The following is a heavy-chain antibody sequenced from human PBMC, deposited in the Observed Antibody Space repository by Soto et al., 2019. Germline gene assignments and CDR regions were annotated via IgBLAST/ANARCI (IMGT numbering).Heavy chain of an antibody. V-gene: IGHV3-23*01. J-gene: IGHJ4*02. CDR2: ISGSGGAT. CDR1: GFTFSSHA. CDR3: AKEVGIAGADTRGDFDY. Sequence: ESGGGLVQPGGSVRLSCAASGFTFSSHAMSWVRQAPGKGLEWVSGISGSGGATYYADSVKGRFTISRDNSKNTLFLQMDSLRAEDTAVYYCAKEVGIAGADTRGDFDYWGQGTLVTVSS. D-gene: IGHD6-13*01.